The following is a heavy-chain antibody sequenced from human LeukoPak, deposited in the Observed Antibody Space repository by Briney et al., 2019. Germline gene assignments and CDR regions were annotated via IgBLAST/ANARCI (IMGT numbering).Heavy chain of an antibody. CDR2: IYPRGGST. Sequence: ASVKVSCKASGYTFTSNYIHWVRQAPGQGLEWMGMIYPRGGSTSYAQKFQGRVTVTRDTSTSTVHMELSGLRSEDTAVYYCARDQEGFDYWGQGTLVNVSS. V-gene: IGHV1-46*01. J-gene: IGHJ4*01. CDR1: GYTFTSNY. CDR3: ARDQEGFDY.